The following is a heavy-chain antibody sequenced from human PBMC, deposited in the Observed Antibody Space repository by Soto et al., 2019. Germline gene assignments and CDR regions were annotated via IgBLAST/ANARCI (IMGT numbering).Heavy chain of an antibody. CDR3: ARQDLMIVVVIYPDTFDI. V-gene: IGHV4-39*01. D-gene: IGHD3-22*01. CDR2: IYYSGST. Sequence: PSETLSLTCTVSGGSISSSSYYWGWIRQPPGKGKEWIGSIYYSGSTYYNTSLKSRVTISVDTSKNQFSLKLSSVTAADTAVYYCARQDLMIVVVIYPDTFDIWGQGTMVTVSS. CDR1: GGSISSSSYY. J-gene: IGHJ3*02.